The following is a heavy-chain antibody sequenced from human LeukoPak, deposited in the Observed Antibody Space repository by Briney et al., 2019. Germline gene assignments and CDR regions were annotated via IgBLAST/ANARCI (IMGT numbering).Heavy chain of an antibody. CDR2: ISNTGGST. CDR1: GFTFYNYA. D-gene: IGHD5-24*01. Sequence: GGSLRLYCAASGFTFYNYAMSWVRQAPGKGLEWVSTISNTGGSTYYGDSVKGRFTMSRDNSKNTLYLQRNSLRAEDTAVYYCAREVGYNSHYFDYWGQGTLVPVSS. V-gene: IGHV3-23*01. CDR3: AREVGYNSHYFDY. J-gene: IGHJ4*02.